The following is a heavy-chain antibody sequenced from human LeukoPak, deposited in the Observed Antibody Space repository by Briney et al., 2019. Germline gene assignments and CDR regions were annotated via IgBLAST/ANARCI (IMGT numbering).Heavy chain of an antibody. CDR3: ANYSTSLEY. Sequence: GRSLRLSCAASGFTFSHYGMHWVRQAPGKGLEGVAVLWSDGTEKHYGDAVKGRFTISRDNSRNTVYLQMNSRRGEDTAVYYCANYSTSLEYWGQGTLVTVSS. CDR2: LWSDGTEK. D-gene: IGHD4-11*01. CDR1: GFTFSHYG. V-gene: IGHV3-33*08. J-gene: IGHJ4*02.